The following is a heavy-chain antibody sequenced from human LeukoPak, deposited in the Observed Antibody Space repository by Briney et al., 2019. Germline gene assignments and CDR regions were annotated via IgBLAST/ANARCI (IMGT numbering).Heavy chain of an antibody. CDR2: IIPILGIA. J-gene: IGHJ5*02. CDR1: GGTFSSYA. Sequence: ASVKVSCKASGGTFSSYAISWVRQAPGQGLEWMGRIIPILGIANYAQKFQGRVTITADKSTSTAYMELSSLRSEDTAVYYCAGGRAVAAYWFDPWGQGTLVTVSS. V-gene: IGHV1-69*04. D-gene: IGHD6-19*01. CDR3: AGGRAVAAYWFDP.